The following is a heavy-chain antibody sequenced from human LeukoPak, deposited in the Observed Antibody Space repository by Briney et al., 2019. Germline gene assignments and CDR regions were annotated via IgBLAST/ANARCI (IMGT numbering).Heavy chain of an antibody. D-gene: IGHD6-19*01. V-gene: IGHV3-21*01. Sequence: GGSLRLSCAASGFTFSTYTMNWVRQAPGKGLEWASSISSSSSYIAYSDSEKGRFTISRDNAKNSLYLQMNSLRAEDTAVFYCARGQWPDYWGQGTLLIVSS. CDR2: ISSSSSYI. CDR3: ARGQWPDY. J-gene: IGHJ4*02. CDR1: GFTFSTYT.